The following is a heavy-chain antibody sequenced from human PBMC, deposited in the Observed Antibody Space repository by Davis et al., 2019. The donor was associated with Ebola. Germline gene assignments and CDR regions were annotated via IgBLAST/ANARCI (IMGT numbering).Heavy chain of an antibody. CDR3: TGYDTW. D-gene: IGHD5-12*01. Sequence: GESLKISCAASGFTFSNAWMSWVRQAPGKGLEWVGRIKSKTDGGTTDYAAPVKGRFTISRDDSQNMVYLQMNTLKTEDTAVYYCTGYDTWWGQGTLVTVSS. V-gene: IGHV3-15*01. J-gene: IGHJ4*02. CDR2: IKSKTDGGTT. CDR1: GFTFSNAW.